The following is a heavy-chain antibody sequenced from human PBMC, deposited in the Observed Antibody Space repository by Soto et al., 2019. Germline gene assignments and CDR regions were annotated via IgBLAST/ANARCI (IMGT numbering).Heavy chain of an antibody. Sequence: GASVKVSCKASGYTFTSYGISWVRQAPGQGLEWMGWISAYNGNTNYAQKLQGRVTMTTDTSTSTAYMELRSLRSDDTAVYYCARGITMVRGVIHNYYYYGMDVWGQGTTVTVSS. CDR2: ISAYNGNT. J-gene: IGHJ6*02. CDR1: GYTFTSYG. V-gene: IGHV1-18*01. CDR3: ARGITMVRGVIHNYYYYGMDV. D-gene: IGHD3-10*01.